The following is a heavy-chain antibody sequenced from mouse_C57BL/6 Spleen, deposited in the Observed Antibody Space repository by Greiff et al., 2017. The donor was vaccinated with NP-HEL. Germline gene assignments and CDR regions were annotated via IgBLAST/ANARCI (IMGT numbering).Heavy chain of an antibody. J-gene: IGHJ2*01. D-gene: IGHD1-1*01. CDR1: GFTFSSYG. CDR3: ARIPPNYYGSSLDY. V-gene: IGHV5-6*01. CDR2: ISSGGSYT. Sequence: EVKLMESGGDLVKPGGSLTLSCAASGFTFSSYGMSWVRQTPDKRLEWVATISSGGSYTYYPDSVKGRFTISRDNAKNTLYLQMSSLKSEDTAMYYCARIPPNYYGSSLDYWGKGTTLTVSS.